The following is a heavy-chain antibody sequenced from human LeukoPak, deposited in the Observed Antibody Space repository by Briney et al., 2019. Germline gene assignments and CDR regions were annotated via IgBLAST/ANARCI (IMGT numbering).Heavy chain of an antibody. CDR3: ARFTEYYYYYGMDV. Sequence: GGSLRLSCAASGFTFSSYGMHWVRQAPGKGLEWVAVIWYDGSNKYYADSVKGRFTISRGNSKNTLYLQMNSLRAEDTAVYYCARFTEYYYYYGMDVWGQGTTVTVSS. V-gene: IGHV3-33*01. CDR2: IWYDGSNK. J-gene: IGHJ6*02. CDR1: GFTFSSYG.